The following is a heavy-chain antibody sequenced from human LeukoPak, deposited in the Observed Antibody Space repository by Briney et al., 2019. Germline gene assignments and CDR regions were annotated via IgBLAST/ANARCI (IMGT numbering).Heavy chain of an antibody. J-gene: IGHJ4*02. CDR1: GFTFSSHS. D-gene: IGHD2-15*01. Sequence: PGGSLRLSCAASGFTFSSHSMNWVRQAPGKGLEWVSAISGSGGSTYYADSVKGRFTISRDNSKNTLYLQMNSLRAEDTAVYYCASGAGVFDYWGQGTLVTVSS. CDR2: ISGSGGST. V-gene: IGHV3-23*01. CDR3: ASGAGVFDY.